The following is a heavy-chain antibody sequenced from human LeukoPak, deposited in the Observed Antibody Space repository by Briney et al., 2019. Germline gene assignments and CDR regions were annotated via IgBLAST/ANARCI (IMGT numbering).Heavy chain of an antibody. D-gene: IGHD1-14*01. CDR2: IKHGGGT. CDR3: ARSGQPTPYYFDY. CDR1: GASFSAYF. Sequence: SETLSLTCGVYGASFSAYFWNWVRQSPGKGLEWIGEIKHGGGTNYNPSLMGRVTISVDTSKNQFSLKLSSVTAADTAVYYCARSGQPTPYYFDYWGQGTLVTVSS. J-gene: IGHJ4*02. V-gene: IGHV4-34*01.